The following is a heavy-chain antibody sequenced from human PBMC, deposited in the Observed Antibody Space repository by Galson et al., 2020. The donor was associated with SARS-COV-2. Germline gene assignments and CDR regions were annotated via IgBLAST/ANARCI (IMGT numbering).Heavy chain of an antibody. V-gene: IGHV3-30*03. CDR1: GFTFSSYD. Sequence: GGSLRLSCAASGFTFSSYDMHWVRQAPGKGLEWVALVSYDGSNKYYADSVKGRFTISRDNSRNTLYLQMNRLRAEDTAVYYCARSSRQYYYYYMDVWGKGATVTISS. CDR3: ARSSRQYYYYYMDV. CDR2: VSYDGSNK. J-gene: IGHJ6*03.